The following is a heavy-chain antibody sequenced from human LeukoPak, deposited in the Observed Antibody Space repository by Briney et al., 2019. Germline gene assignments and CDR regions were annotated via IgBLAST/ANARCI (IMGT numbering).Heavy chain of an antibody. CDR3: ARDFGMAAAGPYYYYYMDV. CDR1: GYTFTGYY. Sequence: ASVKVSCKASGYTFTGYYMHWVRQAPGQGLEWMGWINPNSGGTNYAQKFQGRVTMTRDTSISTAYMELSRLRSDDTAVYYCARDFGMAAAGPYYYYYMDVWGKGTTVTVSS. CDR2: INPNSGGT. V-gene: IGHV1-2*02. J-gene: IGHJ6*03. D-gene: IGHD6-13*01.